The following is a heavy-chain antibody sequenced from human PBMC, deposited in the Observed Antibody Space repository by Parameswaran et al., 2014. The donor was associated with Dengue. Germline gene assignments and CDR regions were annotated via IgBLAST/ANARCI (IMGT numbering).Heavy chain of an antibody. Sequence: WVRQAPGQGLEWMGWISAYNGNTNYAQKLQGRVTMTTDTSTSTAYMELRSLRSDDTAVYYCARVRGMATITFSDFDYWGQGTLVTVSS. D-gene: IGHD5-24*01. CDR3: ARVRGMATITFSDFDY. J-gene: IGHJ4*02. CDR2: ISAYNGNT. V-gene: IGHV1-18*01.